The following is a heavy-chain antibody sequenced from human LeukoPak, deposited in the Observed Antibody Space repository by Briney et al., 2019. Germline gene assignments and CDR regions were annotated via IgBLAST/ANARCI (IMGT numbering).Heavy chain of an antibody. CDR3: AREGPTATTPIFDY. V-gene: IGHV4-4*07. D-gene: IGHD5-12*01. J-gene: IGHJ4*02. Sequence: SETLSLTCTVSGGSISSYYWSWIRQPAGKGLEWIGRIYTSWSTNYNPSLKSRVTMSVDTSKNQFSLKLSSVTAADTAVYYCAREGPTATTPIFDYWGQGTLVTVSS. CDR1: GGSISSYY. CDR2: IYTSWST.